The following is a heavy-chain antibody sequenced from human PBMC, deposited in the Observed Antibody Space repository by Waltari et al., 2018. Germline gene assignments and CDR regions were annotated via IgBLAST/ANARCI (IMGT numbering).Heavy chain of an antibody. Sequence: QVQLVQSGAEVKTPGPSVKVSCKAYGYSFTGSYIHWVRQDPGQGLEWMGRVITNSGDTNYAQKFQGRVTLTRDTSTSTGYMQLSGLRSDDTALYYCARDPAGDGFYYFDYWGQGSLVTVSS. CDR3: ARDPAGDGFYYFDY. J-gene: IGHJ4*02. CDR1: GYSFTGSY. D-gene: IGHD2-2*01. V-gene: IGHV1-2*06. CDR2: VITNSGDT.